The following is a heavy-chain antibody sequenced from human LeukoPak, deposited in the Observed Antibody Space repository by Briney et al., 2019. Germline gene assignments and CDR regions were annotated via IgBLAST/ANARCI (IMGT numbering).Heavy chain of an antibody. J-gene: IGHJ3*02. CDR1: GFTFSDYY. CDR3: ARDLFITMIVDNSDAFDI. V-gene: IGHV3-11*01. D-gene: IGHD3-22*01. Sequence: PGGSLRLSCAASGFTFSDYYMSWIRQAPGKGLEWVSYISSSGSTIYYAGSVKGRFTISRDNAKNSLYLQMNSLRAEDTAVYYCARDLFITMIVDNSDAFDIWGQGTMVTVSS. CDR2: ISSSGSTI.